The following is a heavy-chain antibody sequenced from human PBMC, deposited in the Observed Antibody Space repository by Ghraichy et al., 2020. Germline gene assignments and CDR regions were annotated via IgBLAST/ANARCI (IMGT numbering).Heavy chain of an antibody. Sequence: LSLTCAASGFTFSSYSMNWVRQAPGKGLEWVSSISSSSSYIYYADSVKGRFTISRDNAKNSLYLQMNSLRAEDTAVYYCARGRDGYNWFDPWGQGTLVTVSS. J-gene: IGHJ5*02. V-gene: IGHV3-21*01. CDR2: ISSSSSYI. CDR3: ARGRDGYNWFDP. CDR1: GFTFSSYS. D-gene: IGHD5-24*01.